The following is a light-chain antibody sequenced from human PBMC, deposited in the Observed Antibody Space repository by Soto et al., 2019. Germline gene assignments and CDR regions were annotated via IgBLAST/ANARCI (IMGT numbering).Light chain of an antibody. Sequence: QSALTQPASVSGSPGQSITISCTGTNSDVGGYNFVSWYQHHPGKAPKLMIYDVNNRPSGVSNRFSGSKSGNTASLTISGLQAEDEADYYCSSYTSGNTLVFGTGTKVTVL. CDR2: DVN. V-gene: IGLV2-14*03. CDR3: SSYTSGNTLV. CDR1: NSDVGGYNF. J-gene: IGLJ1*01.